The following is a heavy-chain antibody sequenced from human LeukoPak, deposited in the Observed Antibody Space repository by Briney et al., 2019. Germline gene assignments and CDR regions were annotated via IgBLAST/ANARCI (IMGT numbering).Heavy chain of an antibody. CDR3: ARVGDHFHWYLDF. V-gene: IGHV3-53*01. CDR2: LYSGSDT. J-gene: IGHJ2*01. CDR1: GFTVSTNY. Sequence: GGSLRLSCAASGFTVSTNYMNWVRQAPGKGLEWVSILYSGSDTYYADSVKGRFTISRDSSRNILSLQMNNLRAEDTAVYYCARVGDHFHWYLDFWAVAPWSLFPQ. D-gene: IGHD3-10*01.